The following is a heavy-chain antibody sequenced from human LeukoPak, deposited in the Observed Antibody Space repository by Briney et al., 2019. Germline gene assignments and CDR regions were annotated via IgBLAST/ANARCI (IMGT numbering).Heavy chain of an antibody. D-gene: IGHD5-18*01. Sequence: GASVKVSCKASGYTFNIYGIIWVRQAPGQGLEWMGWINTNTGNPTYAQGFTERFVFSLDTSVSTAYLQISSLKAEDTAVYYCARETQDTAMVTFGYWGQGTLVTVSS. CDR3: ARETQDTAMVTFGY. CDR2: INTNTGNP. V-gene: IGHV7-4-1*02. CDR1: GYTFNIYG. J-gene: IGHJ4*02.